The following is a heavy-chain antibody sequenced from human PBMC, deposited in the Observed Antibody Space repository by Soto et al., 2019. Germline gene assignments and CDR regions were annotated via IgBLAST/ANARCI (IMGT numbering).Heavy chain of an antibody. Sequence: QVQLVQSGAEVKKPGASVKVSCKASGYTFTSYGISWVRQASGQGLEWMGWISGYNGNTNYAQKLQCRVTINTDTSTSTAYMELRSLGSDDTAVYYCARELDYYGSGSYFLNYYYGMDVWGQGTTVTVSS. D-gene: IGHD3-10*01. V-gene: IGHV1-18*01. CDR3: ARELDYYGSGSYFLNYYYGMDV. J-gene: IGHJ6*02. CDR1: GYTFTSYG. CDR2: ISGYNGNT.